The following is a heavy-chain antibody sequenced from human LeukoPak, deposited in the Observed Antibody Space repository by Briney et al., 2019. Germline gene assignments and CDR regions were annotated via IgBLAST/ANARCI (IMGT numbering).Heavy chain of an antibody. CDR2: IKQDGSEK. CDR1: GFTFSSYG. CDR3: ATSRTFDY. D-gene: IGHD2-2*01. Sequence: PGRSLRLSCAASGFTFSSYGMHWVRQAPGKGLEWVANIKQDGSEKYYVESVKGRFTISRDNAKNSLYLQMSSLRAEDTAVYYCATSRTFDYWGQGTLVTVSS. J-gene: IGHJ4*02. V-gene: IGHV3-7*01.